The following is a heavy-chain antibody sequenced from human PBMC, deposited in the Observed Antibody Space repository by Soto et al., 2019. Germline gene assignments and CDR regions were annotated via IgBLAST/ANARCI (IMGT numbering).Heavy chain of an antibody. V-gene: IGHV1-69*01. D-gene: IGHD2-21*01. Sequence: SVKVYCKASGGTFSRNTISWVRQAPGQVLEWMGGIMPIFGSANYAQKFQGRVTITADENTRTVYMELSRLRPEDTAVYYCAKAGLTIVGSTTPHDYRLRYYYYTMDVWGQGTTVTVSS. CDR2: IMPIFGSA. CDR1: GGTFSRNT. J-gene: IGHJ6*02. CDR3: AKAGLTIVGSTTPHDYRLRYYYYTMDV.